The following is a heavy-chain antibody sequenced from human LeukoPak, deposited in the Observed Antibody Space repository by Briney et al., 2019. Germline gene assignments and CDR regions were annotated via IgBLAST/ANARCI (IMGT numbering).Heavy chain of an antibody. D-gene: IGHD2-2*01. CDR2: INSDGSST. J-gene: IGHJ4*02. CDR1: GFTFSAYW. Sequence: GGSLRLSCAASGFTFSAYWMHWVRQSPGKGLVWVSRINSDGSSTDYADSVKGRFTISRDIAKSALYLQMNSLRAEDTAVYYCARVATTSSKWSLDYWGQGTLVTVSS. CDR3: ARVATTSSKWSLDY. V-gene: IGHV3-74*01.